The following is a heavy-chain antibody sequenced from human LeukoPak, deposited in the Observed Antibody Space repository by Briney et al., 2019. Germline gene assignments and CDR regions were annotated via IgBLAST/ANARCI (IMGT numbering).Heavy chain of an antibody. D-gene: IGHD5-18*01. CDR1: GYTFTSYD. J-gene: IGHJ6*03. V-gene: IGHV1-8*01. CDR3: ARGNFGYNYGNYYYYMDV. CDR2: MNPNSGNT. Sequence: ASVKVSCEASGYTFTSYDINWVRQATGQGLELMGWMNPNSGNTGYAQKFQGRVTMTRNTSISTAYMELSSLRSEDTAVYYCARGNFGYNYGNYYYYMDVWGKGTTVTVSS.